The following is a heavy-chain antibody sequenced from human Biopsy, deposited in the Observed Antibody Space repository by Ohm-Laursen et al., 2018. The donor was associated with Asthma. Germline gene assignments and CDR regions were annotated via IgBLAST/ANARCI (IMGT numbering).Heavy chain of an antibody. V-gene: IGHV3-33*01. CDR1: GFTLMTYG. J-gene: IGHJ4*02. Sequence: SLRLSCAASGFTLMTYGMHWVRQVPGKGLEWVATVGSDESYTDHADSVKGRFTISRDNSKNTLHLQMNSLSPEDTAVYYCARDFSRAIMIGGGREHCFDFWGQGTLVTVSS. D-gene: IGHD3-16*01. CDR3: ARDFSRAIMIGGGREHCFDF. CDR2: VGSDESYT.